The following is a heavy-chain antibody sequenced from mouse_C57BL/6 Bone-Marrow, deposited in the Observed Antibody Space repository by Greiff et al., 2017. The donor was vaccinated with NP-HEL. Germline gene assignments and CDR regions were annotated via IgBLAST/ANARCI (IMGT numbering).Heavy chain of an antibody. D-gene: IGHD1-1*01. CDR3: ARPGLYYYGSSYYWYFDV. J-gene: IGHJ1*03. V-gene: IGHV4-1*01. CDR2: INPDSSTI. Sequence: EVKLLQSGGGLVQPGGSLKLSCAASGIDFSRYWMSWVRRAPGKGLEWIGEINPDSSTINYAPSLKDKFIISRDNAKNTLYLQMSKVRSEDTALYYCARPGLYYYGSSYYWYFDVWGTGTTVTVSS. CDR1: GIDFSRYW.